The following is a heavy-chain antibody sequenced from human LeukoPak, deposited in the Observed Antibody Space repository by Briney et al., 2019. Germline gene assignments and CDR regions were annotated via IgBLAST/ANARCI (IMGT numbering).Heavy chain of an antibody. CDR1: GFTFSTYE. CDR3: ARFVRGGSNSMPSFDY. Sequence: PGGSLRLSCAASGFTFSTYEMNWVRQAPGKGLEWASYINSGANTIFYADSVKGRFTISRDNAKNSLYLQMNSLRAEDTAVYYCARFVRGGSNSMPSFDYWGQGTLVTVCS. J-gene: IGHJ4*02. D-gene: IGHD1-26*01. CDR2: INSGANTI. V-gene: IGHV3-48*03.